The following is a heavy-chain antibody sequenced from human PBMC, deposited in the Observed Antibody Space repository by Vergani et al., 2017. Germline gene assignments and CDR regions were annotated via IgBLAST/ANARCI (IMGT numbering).Heavy chain of an antibody. CDR2: INPDSGVT. J-gene: IGHJ6*03. CDR1: GYTFTGYY. V-gene: IGHV1-2*02. CDR3: ARANKTAAGDYTYHYLAV. Sequence: QVQLVQSGAEVKKPGASVKVSCKASGYTFTGYYWYWVRQAPGQGLEWMGWINPDSGVTEYAQKFQGRVTMTRDTSISTTYMDLSGLRSDDTAVYYCARANKTAAGDYTYHYLAVWGKGTTVTVSS. D-gene: IGHD6-13*01.